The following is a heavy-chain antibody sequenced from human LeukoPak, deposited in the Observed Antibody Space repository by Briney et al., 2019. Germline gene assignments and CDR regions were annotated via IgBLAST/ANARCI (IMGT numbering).Heavy chain of an antibody. CDR1: GGSISTYY. Sequence: SETLSLTCAVSGGSISTYYWSWIRQPAGKGLEWIGRIYTSGSTNCNPSLKSRVTMSVDTSKNQFSLKLSSVTAADTAVYYCARHIPYSGNYLFDYWGQGTLVTVSS. D-gene: IGHD1-26*01. V-gene: IGHV4-4*07. CDR3: ARHIPYSGNYLFDY. J-gene: IGHJ4*02. CDR2: IYTSGST.